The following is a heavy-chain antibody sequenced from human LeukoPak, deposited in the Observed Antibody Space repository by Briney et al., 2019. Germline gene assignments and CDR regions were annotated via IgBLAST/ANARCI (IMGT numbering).Heavy chain of an antibody. CDR3: ARDKTRGLGYSYSKSGNYFDY. CDR2: ITSSRTYI. V-gene: IGHV3-21*01. Sequence: GGSLRLSCAASGFTFSSYSMNWVRQAPGKGLEWVSYITSSRTYIYYADSVKGRFTISRDNAKNSLYLQMNSLRAEDTAVYSCARDKTRGLGYSYSKSGNYFDYWGQGTLVTVSS. CDR1: GFTFSSYS. D-gene: IGHD5-18*01. J-gene: IGHJ4*02.